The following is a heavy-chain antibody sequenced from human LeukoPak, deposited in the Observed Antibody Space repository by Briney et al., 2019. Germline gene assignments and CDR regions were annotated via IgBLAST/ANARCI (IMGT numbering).Heavy chain of an antibody. D-gene: IGHD6-19*01. CDR2: VVTTTT. Sequence: SETLSLTCTVSGGSISTYSWTWVRQSPGKGLEWIGSVVTTTTNYSPALRSRVAISVHTSKNQFSLRLESVTTADTAVYYCARATTVASGMQFWGQGALVTVSS. CDR3: ARATTVASGMQF. V-gene: IGHV4-4*07. J-gene: IGHJ4*02. CDR1: GGSISTYS.